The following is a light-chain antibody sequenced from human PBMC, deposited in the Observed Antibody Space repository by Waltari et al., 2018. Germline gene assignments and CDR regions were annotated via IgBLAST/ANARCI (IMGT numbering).Light chain of an antibody. V-gene: IGLV3-19*01. CDR3: HSRDASGVGGS. CDR2: DKN. Sequence: SSELTQDPAVSVAMGQTVRITCQGDSLRSYYASWYQQRPGQAPRLVMYDKNNRTSGVPDRFSGSSSHNTASLTITGAQAEDEASYYCHSRDASGVGGSFGGGTKLTVL. CDR1: SLRSYY. J-gene: IGLJ2*01.